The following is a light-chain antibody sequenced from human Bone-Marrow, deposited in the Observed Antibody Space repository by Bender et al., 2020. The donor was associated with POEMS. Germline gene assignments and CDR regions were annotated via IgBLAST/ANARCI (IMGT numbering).Light chain of an antibody. Sequence: QSALTQPASVSGSPGQSITISCTGTSSDVGSYNVVSWYQQHPGKAPKVMIYEGDKRPSGVSNRFSGSKSGTSASLAITGLQAEDEGDYYCQSYDNSLGGWVFGGGTKLTVL. J-gene: IGLJ3*02. CDR2: EGD. CDR3: QSYDNSLGGWV. V-gene: IGLV2-14*02. CDR1: SSDVGSYNV.